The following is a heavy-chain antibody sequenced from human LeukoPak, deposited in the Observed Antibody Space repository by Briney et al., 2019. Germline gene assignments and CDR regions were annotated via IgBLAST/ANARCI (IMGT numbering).Heavy chain of an antibody. J-gene: IGHJ4*02. V-gene: IGHV4-34*01. Sequence: PSETLSLTCAVYGGSFSGYYWSWIRQPPGKGLEWIGEINHSGSTNYNPSLKSRVTITVDTSKNQFSLKLSSVTAADTAVYYCARDRKKNSGGYYGPFDYWGQGTLVTVSS. D-gene: IGHD1-26*01. CDR2: INHSGST. CDR3: ARDRKKNSGGYYGPFDY. CDR1: GGSFSGYY.